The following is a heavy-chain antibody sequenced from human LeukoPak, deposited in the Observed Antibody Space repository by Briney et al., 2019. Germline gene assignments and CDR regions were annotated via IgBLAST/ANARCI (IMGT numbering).Heavy chain of an antibody. J-gene: IGHJ4*02. CDR1: GFTLHFYS. Sequence: GGSLRLSCAASGFTLHFYSMTWVRQAPGKGLEWVSYISSRSSTIYYTDFVKGRFTVSRDNAKNSLNPQMNSLRDEDTAVYYCARGEDYWGQGTLVTVSS. CDR3: ARGEDY. CDR2: ISSRSSTI. V-gene: IGHV3-48*02.